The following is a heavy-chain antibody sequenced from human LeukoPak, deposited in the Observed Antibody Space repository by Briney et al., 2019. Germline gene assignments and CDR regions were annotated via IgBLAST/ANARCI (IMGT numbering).Heavy chain of an antibody. CDR3: ARDSVVPAAGFDP. CDR1: GGSISSYY. Sequence: SETLSLTCTVSGGSISSYYWSWTRQPAGKGLEWIGRIYTSGSTNYNPSLKSRVTMSVDTSKNQFSLKLSSVTAADTAVYYCARDSVVPAAGFDPWGQGTLVTVSS. V-gene: IGHV4-4*07. J-gene: IGHJ5*02. D-gene: IGHD2-2*01. CDR2: IYTSGST.